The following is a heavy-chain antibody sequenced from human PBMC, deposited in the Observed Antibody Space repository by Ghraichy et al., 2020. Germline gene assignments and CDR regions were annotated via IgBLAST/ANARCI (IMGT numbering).Heavy chain of an antibody. Sequence: VIWYDGSNKYYADSVNGRFTISRDNSKNTLYLQMNSLRAEDTAVYYCARDLYGSKDVWGQGTTVTVS. V-gene: IGHV3-33*01. CDR3: ARDLYGSKDV. D-gene: IGHD3-10*01. CDR2: IWYDGSNK. J-gene: IGHJ6*02.